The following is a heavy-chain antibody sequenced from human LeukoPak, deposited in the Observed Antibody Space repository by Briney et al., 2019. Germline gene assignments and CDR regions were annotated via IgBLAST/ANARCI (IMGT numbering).Heavy chain of an antibody. V-gene: IGHV4-4*07. CDR3: ASAPRQGSIGGLDY. D-gene: IGHD3-16*01. Sequence: SETLSLTCAVSGGSIGTYHCSWIRQPAGKGLEWIGRIYTSGSTNYSPSLKSRVTMSVDTSKNQFSLKLSSVTAADTALYYCASAPRQGSIGGLDYWGQGTLVTVSS. CDR1: GGSIGTYH. J-gene: IGHJ4*02. CDR2: IYTSGST.